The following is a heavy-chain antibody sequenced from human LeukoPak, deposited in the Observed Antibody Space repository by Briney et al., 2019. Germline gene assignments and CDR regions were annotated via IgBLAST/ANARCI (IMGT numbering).Heavy chain of an antibody. V-gene: IGHV3-23*01. CDR2: ISGSGADT. Sequence: GGSLRLSCAASGFTFSSRAMNWVRQAPGKGLEWVSGISGSGADTYYADSVKGRFTISRDNSKDTLYLQMNSLRAEDTAVYYCAKDVSHRPGRGGGDYWGQGTLVTVSS. D-gene: IGHD3-10*01. CDR3: AKDVSHRPGRGGGDY. CDR1: GFTFSSRA. J-gene: IGHJ4*02.